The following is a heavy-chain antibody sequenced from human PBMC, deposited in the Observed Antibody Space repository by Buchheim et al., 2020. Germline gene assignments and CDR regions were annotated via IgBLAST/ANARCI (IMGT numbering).Heavy chain of an antibody. V-gene: IGHV3-7*01. J-gene: IGHJ4*02. Sequence: VQLVESGGALVQPGGSLRLSCATSGFTFTNYGMRWVRQAPGKGLEWVASVNQDGSGQYYVDSAKGRFTISRDNAKNSVYLQMNSLRAEDTAVYYCARVSDSSWGKFWGQGTL. CDR2: VNQDGSGQ. D-gene: IGHD7-27*01. CDR1: GFTFTNYG. CDR3: ARVSDSSWGKF.